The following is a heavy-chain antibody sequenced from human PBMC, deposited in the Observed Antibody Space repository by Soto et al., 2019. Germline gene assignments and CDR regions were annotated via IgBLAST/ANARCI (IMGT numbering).Heavy chain of an antibody. CDR3: ARGVVVVPAAMTYYYYAMDV. D-gene: IGHD2-2*01. J-gene: IGHJ6*02. Sequence: QVQLVQSGAEVKKPGASVKVSCKASGYTFTSYGISWVRQAPGQGLEWMGWISAYNGNTNYAQKLQGRVTMTTDTSTSTAYMELRSLRSDDTAVYYCARGVVVVPAAMTYYYYAMDVWGQGTTVTVSS. V-gene: IGHV1-18*04. CDR2: ISAYNGNT. CDR1: GYTFTSYG.